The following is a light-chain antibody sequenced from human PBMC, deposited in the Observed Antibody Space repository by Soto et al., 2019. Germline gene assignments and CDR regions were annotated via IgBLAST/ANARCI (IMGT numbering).Light chain of an antibody. J-gene: IGLJ1*01. V-gene: IGLV1-44*01. Sequence: SLLTQLPSASVTPGERDSISCSGSRSNTGSNTVHWYQQLAGTAPKILIYSNNQRPSGVPVRSSGSRSGTSASLAISGLKSADEADYYCAAWAESLNAYYVFRTGTTVTVL. CDR2: SNN. CDR1: RSNTGSNT. CDR3: AAWAESLNAYYV.